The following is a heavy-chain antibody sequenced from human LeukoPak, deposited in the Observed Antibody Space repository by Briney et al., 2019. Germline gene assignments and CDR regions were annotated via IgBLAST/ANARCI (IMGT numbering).Heavy chain of an antibody. D-gene: IGHD3-22*01. CDR2: IYYSGST. CDR3: ARGRSGYYDSSGYYYPVVYYYYYYMDV. J-gene: IGHJ6*03. V-gene: IGHV4-30-4*08. Sequence: PSQTLSLTCTVSGGSISSGDYYWSWIRQPPGKGLEWIGYIYYSGSTYYNPSLKSRVTISVDTSKNQFSLKLSSVTAADTAVYYCARGRSGYYDSSGYYYPVVYYYYYYMDVWGKGTTVTVSS. CDR1: GGSISSGDYY.